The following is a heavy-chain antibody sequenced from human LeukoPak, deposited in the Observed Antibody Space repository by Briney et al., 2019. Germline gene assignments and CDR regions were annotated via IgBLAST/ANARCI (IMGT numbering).Heavy chain of an antibody. CDR1: GFTFSNYG. CDR3: AKPYTLGVTGYFDY. J-gene: IGHJ4*02. D-gene: IGHD2-2*02. Sequence: GESLRLSCAVHGFTFSNYGMHWVRQAPGKGLEWVAVISDDGSDKYYVDSVKGRFTISRDNSKNTLYLQMNSLRVEDTAIYYFAKPYTLGVTGYFDYWGQGTQVTVSS. V-gene: IGHV3-30*18. CDR2: ISDDGSDK.